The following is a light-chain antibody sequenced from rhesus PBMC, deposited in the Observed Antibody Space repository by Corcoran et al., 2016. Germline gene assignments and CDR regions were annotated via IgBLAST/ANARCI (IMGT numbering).Light chain of an antibody. CDR3: QQHNTYPPT. Sequence: DIQMTQSPSSLSAPIGDTVTITCRARQDIGNALAWYQLKPGKAPRPLNNYAFNLHIGVPSRFRGSGSGTDFTLSINGLQAEDFAIYYCQQHNTYPPTFGQGTKV. V-gene: IGKV1S14*01. J-gene: IGKJ1*01. CDR1: QDIGNA. CDR2: YAF.